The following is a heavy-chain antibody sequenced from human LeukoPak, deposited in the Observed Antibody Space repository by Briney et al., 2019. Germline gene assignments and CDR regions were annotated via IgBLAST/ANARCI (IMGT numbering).Heavy chain of an antibody. CDR1: GGSFSGYY. CDR2: INHSGST. D-gene: IGHD6-13*01. V-gene: IGHV4-34*01. J-gene: IGHJ5*02. Sequence: PSETLSLTCAVYGGSFSGYYWSWIRQPPGKGLEWVGEINHSGSTNYNPSLKSRVTISVDPSKNQFSLKLSSVPAADTAVYYCARARIAAAGISWFDPWGQGTLVTVSS. CDR3: ARARIAAAGISWFDP.